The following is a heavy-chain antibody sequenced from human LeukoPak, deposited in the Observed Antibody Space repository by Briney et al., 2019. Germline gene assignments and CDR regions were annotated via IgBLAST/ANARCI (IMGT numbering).Heavy chain of an antibody. Sequence: GGSLRLSCAASGFTFSSYGMHSVRQAPGKGLEWVAFIRYDGSNKYYADSVKGRFTISRDNSKNTLYLQTNSLRAGDRAVYYCAKYLSKGLLYRRGMYYFDYWGQGTLVTVSS. CDR1: GFTFSSYG. V-gene: IGHV3-30*02. J-gene: IGHJ4*02. CDR3: AKYLSKGLLYRRGMYYFDY. CDR2: IRYDGSNK. D-gene: IGHD3-10*01.